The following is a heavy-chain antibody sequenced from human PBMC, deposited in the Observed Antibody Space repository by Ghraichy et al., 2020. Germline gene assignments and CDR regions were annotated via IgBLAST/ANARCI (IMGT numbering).Heavy chain of an antibody. CDR3: ARRFAVVVVVAAIDYYGMDV. CDR1: GYTVTGYY. Sequence: ASVKVSCKASGYTVTGYYTHWVRQSPRQLLKWMGWINPNSGGTNYAQKFQGRVTMTRDTSISTAYMELSRLRSDDTAVYYCARRFAVVVVVAAIDYYGMDVWGQG. J-gene: IGHJ6*02. V-gene: IGHV1-2*02. CDR2: INPNSGGT. D-gene: IGHD2-15*01.